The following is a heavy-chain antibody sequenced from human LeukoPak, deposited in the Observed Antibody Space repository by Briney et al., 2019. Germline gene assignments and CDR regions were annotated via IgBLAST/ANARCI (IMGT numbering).Heavy chain of an antibody. CDR1: RGSFSGYY. V-gene: IGHV4-34*01. J-gene: IGHJ6*02. Sequence: SETLSLTCAVYRGSFSGYYWSWIRQPPGKGLEWIGEINHSGSTNYNPSLKSRVTISVDTSKNQFSLKLSSVTAADTAVYYCARGGIVVVPAASRGYYYYYGMDVWGQGTTVTVSS. CDR3: ARGGIVVVPAASRGYYYYYGMDV. CDR2: INHSGST. D-gene: IGHD2-2*01.